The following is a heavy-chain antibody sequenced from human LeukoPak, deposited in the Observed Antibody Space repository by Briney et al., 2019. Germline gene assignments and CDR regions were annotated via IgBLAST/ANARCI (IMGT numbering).Heavy chain of an antibody. D-gene: IGHD3-10*01. CDR1: GGSITNYY. Sequence: SETLSLTCTVSGGSITNYYWSWIRQPPGKGLEWIGYIYYSGSTYYNPSLKSRVTISVDTSRNQFSLRLSSVTAADTAVYYCARVGFYDGSGSYYFDYWGQGTLVTVSS. CDR3: ARVGFYDGSGSYYFDY. CDR2: IYYSGST. V-gene: IGHV4-59*06. J-gene: IGHJ4*02.